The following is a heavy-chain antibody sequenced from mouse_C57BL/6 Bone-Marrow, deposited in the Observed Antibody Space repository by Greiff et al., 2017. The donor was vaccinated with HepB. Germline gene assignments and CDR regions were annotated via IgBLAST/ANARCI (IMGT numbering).Heavy chain of an antibody. Sequence: QVQLQQPGAELVKPGASVKMSCKASGYTFTSYWITWVKQRPGQGLEWIGDIYPGSGSTNYNEKFKSKATLTVDTSSGTAYMQLSSLTSEDAAVYYCARGSVITTVVAHWYFDVWGTGTTVTVSS. J-gene: IGHJ1*03. CDR1: GYTFTSYW. CDR2: IYPGSGST. CDR3: ARGSVITTVVAHWYFDV. D-gene: IGHD1-1*01. V-gene: IGHV1-55*01.